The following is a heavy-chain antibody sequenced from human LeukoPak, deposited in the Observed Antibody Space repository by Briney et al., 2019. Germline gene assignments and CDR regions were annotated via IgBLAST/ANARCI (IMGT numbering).Heavy chain of an antibody. D-gene: IGHD5-18*01. CDR2: INSDGSST. CDR1: GFTFSSYW. J-gene: IGHJ4*02. V-gene: IGHV3-74*01. CDR3: AREGDTANFDY. Sequence: QAGGSLRLSCAASGFTFSSYWMHWVGQAPGKGLVWVSRINSDGSSTSYADSVKGQFTISRDNAKNTLYLQMNSLRAEDTAVYYCAREGDTANFDYWGQGTLVTVSS.